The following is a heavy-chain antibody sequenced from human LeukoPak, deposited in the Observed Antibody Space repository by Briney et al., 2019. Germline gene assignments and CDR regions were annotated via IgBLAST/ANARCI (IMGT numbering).Heavy chain of an antibody. V-gene: IGHV3-11*01. Sequence: GGSLRLSCAASGFTFSDYYMSWIRQAPGKGLEWVSYISSSGSTIYYADSVKGRFTISRDNAKNSLYLQMNSLRAEDTAVYYCAVATYYYDSSGILNAFDIWGQGTMVTVSS. D-gene: IGHD3-22*01. CDR1: GFTFSDYY. CDR3: AVATYYYDSSGILNAFDI. J-gene: IGHJ3*02. CDR2: ISSSGSTI.